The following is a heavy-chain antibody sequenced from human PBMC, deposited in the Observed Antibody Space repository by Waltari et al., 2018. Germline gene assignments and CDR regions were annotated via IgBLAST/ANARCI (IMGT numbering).Heavy chain of an antibody. CDR2: IIPIFGTE. J-gene: IGHJ4*02. D-gene: IGHD3-22*01. CDR3: ARGGVYTYYYDSSGSDY. CDR1: GGTFSSYA. Sequence: QVQLVQSGAEVKKPGSSVKVSCKASGGTFSSYAISWVRQAPGQGLEWMGGIIPIFGTENYAQKFQGRVTITADESTSTAYMELSSLRSEDTAVYYCARGGVYTYYYDSSGSDYWGQGTLVTVSS. V-gene: IGHV1-69*01.